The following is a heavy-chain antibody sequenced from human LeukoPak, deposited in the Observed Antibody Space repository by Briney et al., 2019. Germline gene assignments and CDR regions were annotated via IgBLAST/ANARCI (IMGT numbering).Heavy chain of an antibody. V-gene: IGHV3-7*04. Sequence: GGSLRLSCAASGFTFSSYSMNWVRQAPGKGLEWVADIKQDGSEKYYVDSVKGRFTISRDNAKNSLYLQMNSLRAEDTAVYYCARGGASGAFDIWGQGTMVTVSS. J-gene: IGHJ3*02. CDR2: IKQDGSEK. CDR1: GFTFSSYS. CDR3: ARGGASGAFDI. D-gene: IGHD1-26*01.